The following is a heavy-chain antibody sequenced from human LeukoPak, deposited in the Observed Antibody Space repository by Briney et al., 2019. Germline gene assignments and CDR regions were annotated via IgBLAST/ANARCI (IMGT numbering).Heavy chain of an antibody. V-gene: IGHV4-39*01. CDR3: ARGLPVVPAVVIGEYNWFDP. J-gene: IGHJ5*02. Sequence: SETLSLTCTVSGGSISSYYWGWIRQPPGKGLEWIGSIYYSGSTYYNPSLKSRVTISVDTSKNQFSLKLSSVTAADTAVYYCARGLPVVPAVVIGEYNWFDPWGQGTLVTVSS. CDR1: GGSISSYY. CDR2: IYYSGST. D-gene: IGHD2-2*01.